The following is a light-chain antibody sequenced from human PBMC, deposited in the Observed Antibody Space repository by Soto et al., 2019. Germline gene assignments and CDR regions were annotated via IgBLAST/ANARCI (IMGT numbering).Light chain of an antibody. V-gene: IGLV1-44*01. J-gene: IGLJ2*01. CDR3: AVWDEILNGVV. CDR1: SSNIGSNT. CDR2: SNN. Sequence: QSVLTQPPSASGTPGQRVTISCSGSSSNIGSNTVNWYQQLPGTAPKLLIYSNNQRPSGVPDRFSGSKSGTSASLAISGLQSEDEADYYCAVWDEILNGVVFGGGNKLNVL.